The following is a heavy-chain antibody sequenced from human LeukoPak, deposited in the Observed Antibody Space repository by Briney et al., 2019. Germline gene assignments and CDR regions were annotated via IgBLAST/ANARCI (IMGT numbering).Heavy chain of an antibody. Sequence: RVSCKASGYTFTSYAMHWVRQAPGKGLEWVAVISYDGSNKYYADSVKGRFTISRDNSKNTLYLQMNSLRAEDTAVYYCARGGITGTTLDYWGQGTLVTVSS. D-gene: IGHD1-20*01. CDR2: ISYDGSNK. CDR1: GYTFTSYA. J-gene: IGHJ4*02. CDR3: ARGGITGTTLDY. V-gene: IGHV3-30-3*01.